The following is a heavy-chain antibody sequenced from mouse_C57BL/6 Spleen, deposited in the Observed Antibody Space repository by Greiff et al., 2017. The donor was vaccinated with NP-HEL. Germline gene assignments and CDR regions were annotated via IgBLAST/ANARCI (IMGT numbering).Heavy chain of an antibody. CDR3: ARSPPPHYYGSRGSAMDY. CDR1: GYAFTNYL. D-gene: IGHD1-1*01. J-gene: IGHJ4*01. CDR2: INPGSGGT. Sequence: QVQLQQSGAELVRPGTSVKVSCKASGYAFTNYLIEWVKQRPGQGLEWIGVINPGSGGTNYNEKFKGKATLTADKASSTADMQRSSLTSEDSAVYVCARSPPPHYYGSRGSAMDYWGQGTSVTVSS. V-gene: IGHV1-54*01.